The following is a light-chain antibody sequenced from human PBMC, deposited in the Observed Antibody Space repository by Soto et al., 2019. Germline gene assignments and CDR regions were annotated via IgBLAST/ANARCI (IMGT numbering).Light chain of an antibody. CDR3: QQYGSSPYT. V-gene: IGKV3-20*01. J-gene: IGKJ3*01. CDR1: QTVSSNY. CDR2: GAS. Sequence: EIVLTPSPATLSLSPGERVTLSCRASQTVSSNYLAWYQQKPGQAPRLLIYGASSRAAGIPARFSGSGSGTDFTLTISRLEPQDFAVYYCQQYGSSPYTFGPGTKVDIK.